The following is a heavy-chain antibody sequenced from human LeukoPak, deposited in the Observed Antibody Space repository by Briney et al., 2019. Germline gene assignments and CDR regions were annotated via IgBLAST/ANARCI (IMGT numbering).Heavy chain of an antibody. CDR3: AKVEGAYYDSRAYGAFDI. V-gene: IGHV3-53*01. Sequence: PGGSLRLSCAASGFTVSSNYMSWVRQAPGKGLEWVSVIYSGGSTYYADSVKGRFTISRDNSKNTLYLQMNSLRAEDTAVYYCAKVEGAYYDSRAYGAFDIWGQGTMVTVSP. CDR1: GFTVSSNY. D-gene: IGHD3-22*01. J-gene: IGHJ3*02. CDR2: IYSGGST.